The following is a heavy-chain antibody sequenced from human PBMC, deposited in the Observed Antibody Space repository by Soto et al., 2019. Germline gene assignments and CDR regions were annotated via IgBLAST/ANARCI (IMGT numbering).Heavy chain of an antibody. CDR2: IYYSGST. D-gene: IGHD6-13*01. J-gene: IGHJ6*02. CDR3: ARGRGEQQLSNVPNPYYYYGMDV. CDR1: GGSVSSGSYY. V-gene: IGHV4-61*01. Sequence: SETLSLTCTVSGGSVSSGSYYWSWIRQPPGKGLEWIGYIYYSGSTNYNPSLKSRVTISVETSKNQFSLRLSSVTAADTAVYYCARGRGEQQLSNVPNPYYYYGMDVWGQGTTVTVSS.